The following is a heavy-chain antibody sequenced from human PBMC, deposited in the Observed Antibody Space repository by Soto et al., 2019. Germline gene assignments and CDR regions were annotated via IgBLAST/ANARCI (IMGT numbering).Heavy chain of an antibody. Sequence: PGGSLRLSCAASGFTFSSYSMNWVRQAPGKGLEWVSYISSSSSTIYYADSVKGRFTISRDNAKNSLYLQMNSLRAEDTAVYYCARDMYYYGSGSYFVWGQGTLVTVS. D-gene: IGHD3-10*01. J-gene: IGHJ4*02. CDR3: ARDMYYYGSGSYFV. V-gene: IGHV3-48*01. CDR1: GFTFSSYS. CDR2: ISSSSSTI.